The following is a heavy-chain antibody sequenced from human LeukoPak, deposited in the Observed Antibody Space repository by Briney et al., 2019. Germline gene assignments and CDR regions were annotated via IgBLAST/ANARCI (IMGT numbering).Heavy chain of an antibody. CDR3: AKDIRYSGSHGAFDI. J-gene: IGHJ3*02. CDR2: ISWNSGSI. D-gene: IGHD1-26*01. CDR1: GFTFDDYA. V-gene: IGHV3-9*01. Sequence: GRSLRLSCAASGFTFDDYAMHWVRQAPGKGLEWVSGISWNSGSIGYADSVKGRFTISRDNAKNSLYLQMNSLRAEDTALYYCAKDIRYSGSHGAFDIWAKGQWSPSLQ.